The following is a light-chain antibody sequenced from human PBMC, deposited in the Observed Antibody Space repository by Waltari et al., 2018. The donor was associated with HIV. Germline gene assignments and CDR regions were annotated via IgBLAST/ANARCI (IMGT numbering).Light chain of an antibody. J-gene: IGKJ2*01. CDR3: QQYGSLPRT. Sequence: VLTQSPGTLSFSPGEKVTLSCRASQTVSENYLAWYQHKAAQAPRLLIYGASSRATGTPDKFSGSGSGTDFTLTISRLEPADSAVYYCQQYGSLPRTFGQGTKLEIK. CDR2: GAS. V-gene: IGKV3-20*01. CDR1: QTVSENY.